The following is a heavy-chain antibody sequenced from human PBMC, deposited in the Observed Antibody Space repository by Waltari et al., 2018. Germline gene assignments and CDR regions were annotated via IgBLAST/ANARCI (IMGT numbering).Heavy chain of an antibody. Sequence: VQLVXXXGGLVQPXGSLRLSXAASGFXXSXYWMHWGRQAPGKXLGXXXRINXDXXXTTYXXXXXXXFTISXXXAKNTLXXXMNSLRAXXTAVYYCXXXICIGSXXXXGYWXXXXXXTVSX. CDR2: INXDXXXT. V-gene: IGHV3-74*01. D-gene: IGHD2-8*02. J-gene: IGHJ4*02. CDR1: GFXXSXYW. CDR3: XXXICIGSXXXXGY.